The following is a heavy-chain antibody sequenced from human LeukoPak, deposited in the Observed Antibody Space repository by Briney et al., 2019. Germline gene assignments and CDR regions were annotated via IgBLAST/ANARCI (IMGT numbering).Heavy chain of an antibody. Sequence: GGSLRLSCAASGFTVSSNYMSWVRQAPGKGLEWVSVIYSGGSTYYADSVKGRFTISRDNPKNTLYLQMNSLRAEDTAVYYCARDQVPGDYVDYWGQGTLVTVSS. J-gene: IGHJ4*02. V-gene: IGHV3-66*01. CDR3: ARDQVPGDYVDY. D-gene: IGHD4-17*01. CDR2: IYSGGST. CDR1: GFTVSSNY.